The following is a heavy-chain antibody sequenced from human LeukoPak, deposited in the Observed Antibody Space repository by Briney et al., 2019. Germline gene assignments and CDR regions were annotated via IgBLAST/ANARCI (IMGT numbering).Heavy chain of an antibody. Sequence: PSETLSLTCTVSGGSISSGGYSWSWIRQPPGKGLEWIGYIYHSGSTYYNPSLKSRVTISVDRSKNQFSLKLSSVTAADTAVYYCAGYSYGFDYWGQGTLVTVSS. D-gene: IGHD5-18*01. CDR1: GGSISSGGYS. J-gene: IGHJ4*02. V-gene: IGHV4-30-2*01. CDR2: IYHSGST. CDR3: AGYSYGFDY.